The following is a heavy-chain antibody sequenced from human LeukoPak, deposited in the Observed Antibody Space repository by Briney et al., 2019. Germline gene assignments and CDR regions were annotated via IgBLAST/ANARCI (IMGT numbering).Heavy chain of an antibody. Sequence: TSETLSLTCAVYGGSFSGYYWSWIRQPPGKGLEWIGEINHSGSTNYNPSLKSRVTISVDTSKNQFSLKLSSVTAADTAFYYCARVDGDSLKFDYWGQGTLVTVSS. V-gene: IGHV4-34*01. J-gene: IGHJ4*02. CDR2: INHSGST. CDR1: GGSFSGYY. D-gene: IGHD4-17*01. CDR3: ARVDGDSLKFDY.